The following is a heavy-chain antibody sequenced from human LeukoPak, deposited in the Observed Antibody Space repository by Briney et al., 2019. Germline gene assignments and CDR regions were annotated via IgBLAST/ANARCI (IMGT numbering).Heavy chain of an antibody. J-gene: IGHJ4*02. CDR3: ARDAGGNDC. Sequence: PSETLSLTCAVSGGSITSTNLWNWVRQPPGKGLEWIGQIHHSGSTNYNPSRKSRVTISVDKSNNQFSLKLRSVTAADTAVYYCARDAGGNDCWGQGTLVTVSS. CDR1: GGSITSTNL. V-gene: IGHV4-4*02. D-gene: IGHD4-23*01. CDR2: IHHSGST.